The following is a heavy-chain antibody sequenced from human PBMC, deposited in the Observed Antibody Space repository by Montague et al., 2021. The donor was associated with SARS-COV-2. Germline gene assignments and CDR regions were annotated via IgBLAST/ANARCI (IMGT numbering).Heavy chain of an antibody. CDR3: ATDAWATGTGFFDN. CDR1: GGSISSGDYY. V-gene: IGHV4-61*02. Sequence: TLSLTCTVSGGSISSGDYYWSWIRQPAGRTLEWIGRIYTTGSTSYNPSLKSRVTISVDTSKNQFSLTLSSVTAADTAAYYCATDAWATGTGFFDNWGPGTLATVSS. CDR2: IYTTGST. J-gene: IGHJ4*02. D-gene: IGHD1-1*01.